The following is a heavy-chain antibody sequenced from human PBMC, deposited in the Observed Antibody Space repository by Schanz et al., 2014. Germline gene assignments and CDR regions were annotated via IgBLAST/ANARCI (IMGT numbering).Heavy chain of an antibody. D-gene: IGHD1-26*01. Sequence: EVQLVESGGGLAQPGGSLRLSCAASGFSFSTYAMNWVRQAPGKGLEWVSLISGRGDSTHYADSVKGRFTISRDNSRKTLSLQMNSLRAEDTAVYYCARDPSGSYGWFDPWGQGTLVTVSS. J-gene: IGHJ5*02. CDR3: ARDPSGSYGWFDP. CDR2: ISGRGDST. CDR1: GFSFSTYA. V-gene: IGHV3-23*04.